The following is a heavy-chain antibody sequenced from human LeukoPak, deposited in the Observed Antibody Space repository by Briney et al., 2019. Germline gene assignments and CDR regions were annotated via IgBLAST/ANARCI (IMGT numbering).Heavy chain of an antibody. CDR1: GFTFSSYS. CDR3: AELGITMIGGV. J-gene: IGHJ6*04. CDR2: ISSSSSYI. D-gene: IGHD3-10*02. V-gene: IGHV3-21*01. Sequence: GGSLRLSCAASGFTFSSYSMNWVRQTPGKGLEWVSSISSSSSYIFYADSVKGRFTMSRDNVKKSLFLQMNSLRAEDTAVYYCAELGITMIGGVWGKGTTVTISS.